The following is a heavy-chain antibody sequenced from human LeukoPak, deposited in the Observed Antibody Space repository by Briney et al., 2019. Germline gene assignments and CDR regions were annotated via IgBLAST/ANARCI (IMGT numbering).Heavy chain of an antibody. V-gene: IGHV3-30*02. J-gene: IGHJ4*02. Sequence: GGSLRLSCAASGFTFSSYGMHWVRQAPGKGLEWVAFIRYDGVNKYYVDSVKGRFTVSRDNSKNTLYLQMNSLRAEDTALYYCAKGGNTILDHWGQGTLVTVSS. CDR3: AKGGNTILDH. CDR2: IRYDGVNK. D-gene: IGHD3-3*01. CDR1: GFTFSSYG.